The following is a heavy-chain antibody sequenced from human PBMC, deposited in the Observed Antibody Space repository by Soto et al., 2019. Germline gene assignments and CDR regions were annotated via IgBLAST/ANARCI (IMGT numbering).Heavy chain of an antibody. J-gene: IGHJ4*01. CDR2: IRGADGRT. CDR3: VKGAWCDD. Sequence: EVQLLESGGGLVQPGGSLRLSCAASGLTFNTFDMTWVRQAPGKGLEWVSVIRGADGRTYYADSLKGRFTISRDNSKNTLFLQVTSLRVEDTAVYYCVKGAWCDDWGHGTLVTVSS. D-gene: IGHD6-19*01. V-gene: IGHV3-23*01. CDR1: GLTFNTFD.